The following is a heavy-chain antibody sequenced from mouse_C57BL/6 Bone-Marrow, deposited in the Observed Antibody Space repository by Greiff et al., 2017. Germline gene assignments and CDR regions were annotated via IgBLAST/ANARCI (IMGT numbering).Heavy chain of an antibody. Sequence: VQLQQSGAELVRPGASVKLSCTASGFNIKDDYMHWVKQRPEQGLEWIGWIDPENGDTEYASKFQGKATITADTSSNTAYLQLSSLTSEDTAVYYGTRYGSWFAYWGQGNLVTVSA. V-gene: IGHV14-4*01. CDR1: GFNIKDDY. CDR2: IDPENGDT. D-gene: IGHD1-1*01. CDR3: TRYGSWFAY. J-gene: IGHJ3*01.